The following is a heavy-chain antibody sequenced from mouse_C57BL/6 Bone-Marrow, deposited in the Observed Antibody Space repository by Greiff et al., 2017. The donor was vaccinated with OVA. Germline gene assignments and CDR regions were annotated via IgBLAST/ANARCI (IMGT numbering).Heavy chain of an antibody. Sequence: EVQLVESGGDLVKPGGSLKLSCAASGFTFSSYGMSWVRQTPDKRLEWVATISSGGSYTYYPDSVKGRFTISRDNAKNTLYLQMSSLKSEDTAMYYCARGYGSSYGYFDVWGTGTTVTVSS. CDR3: ARGYGSSYGYFDV. V-gene: IGHV5-6*01. D-gene: IGHD1-1*01. J-gene: IGHJ1*03. CDR1: GFTFSSYG. CDR2: ISSGGSYT.